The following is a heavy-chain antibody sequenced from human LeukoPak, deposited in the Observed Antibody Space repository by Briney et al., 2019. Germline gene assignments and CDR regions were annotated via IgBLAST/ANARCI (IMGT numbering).Heavy chain of an antibody. D-gene: IGHD4-17*01. V-gene: IGHV4-30-4*07. CDR1: GGSISSGGYS. Sequence: SQTLSLTCAVSGGSISSGGYSWSWIRQPPGKGLEWIGYIYYSGSTNYNPSLKSRVTISVDTSKNQFSLKLSSVTAADTAVYYCARHPTVTSVGMDVWGQGTTVTVSS. J-gene: IGHJ6*02. CDR2: IYYSGST. CDR3: ARHPTVTSVGMDV.